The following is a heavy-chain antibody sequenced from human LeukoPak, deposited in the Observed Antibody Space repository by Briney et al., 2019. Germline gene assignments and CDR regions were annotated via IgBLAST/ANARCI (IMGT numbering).Heavy chain of an antibody. Sequence: GGSLRLSCAASGFTFDDYGMSWVRQAPGKGLEWVSGINWNGDRTGYADSVRGRFTISRDNAKNSLYLQMNSLRAEDTALYYCARKGYFGSGTYLDYWGQGTLVTVSS. D-gene: IGHD3-10*01. CDR1: GFTFDDYG. V-gene: IGHV3-20*04. J-gene: IGHJ4*02. CDR3: ARKGYFGSGTYLDY. CDR2: INWNGDRT.